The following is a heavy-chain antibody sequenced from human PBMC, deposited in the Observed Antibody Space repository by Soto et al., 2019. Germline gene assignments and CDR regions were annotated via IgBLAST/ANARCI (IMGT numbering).Heavy chain of an antibody. CDR3: ARWELLPNYYYGMDV. J-gene: IGHJ6*02. CDR2: IIPILGIA. D-gene: IGHD1-26*01. Sequence: QVQLVQSGAEVKKPGSSVKVSCKASGGTFSSYTISWVRQAPGQGLEWMGRIIPILGIANYAQKFQGRVTITAEKSTSTAYMELSSLRSEDTAVYYCARWELLPNYYYGMDVWGQGTTVTVSS. V-gene: IGHV1-69*02. CDR1: GGTFSSYT.